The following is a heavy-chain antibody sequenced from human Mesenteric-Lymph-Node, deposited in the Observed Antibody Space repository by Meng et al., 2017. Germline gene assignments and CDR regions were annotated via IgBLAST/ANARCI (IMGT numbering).Heavy chain of an antibody. Sequence: VPPEQWGAGRSEPSEPLSLTCVFYGGSVSGNHWSWIRQPPGKGLQWIGEISHSGGTNYNSSLKSRVTISLDKSKNQFSLKLSSVTAAATAVYYCRLGEQWLLQVVNYWAQGTLVTVSS. D-gene: IGHD6-19*01. CDR2: ISHSGGT. CDR1: GGSVSGNH. J-gene: IGHJ4*02. CDR3: RLGEQWLLQVVNY. V-gene: IGHV4-34*01.